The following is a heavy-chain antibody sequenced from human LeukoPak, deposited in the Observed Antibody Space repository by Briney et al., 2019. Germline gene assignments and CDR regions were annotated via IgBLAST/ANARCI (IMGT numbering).Heavy chain of an antibody. V-gene: IGHV3-30-3*01. CDR2: ISYDGSNK. J-gene: IGHJ6*02. CDR1: GFTFSSYA. Sequence: GRSLRLSCAASGFTFSSYAMHWVRQAPGKGLEWVAVISYDGSNKYYADSVKGRFTISRDNSENTLYLQMNSLRAEDTAVYYCARVLTTVTTFYYGMDVWGQGATVTVSS. CDR3: ARVLTTVTTFYYGMDV. D-gene: IGHD4-17*01.